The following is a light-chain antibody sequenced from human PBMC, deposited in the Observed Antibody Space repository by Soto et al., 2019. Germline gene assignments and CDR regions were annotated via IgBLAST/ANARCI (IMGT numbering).Light chain of an antibody. Sequence: IVVTQSPFTLSLSPGQGAGLSCRASQSISNYLAWYQQKPGQAPRLLIYDASNRATGTPARFSGSGSGTDFTLTISSLEPEDFAVYYCQQRSNWPPSITFGQGTRLEIK. CDR1: QSISNY. V-gene: IGKV3-11*01. J-gene: IGKJ5*01. CDR2: DAS. CDR3: QQRSNWPPSIT.